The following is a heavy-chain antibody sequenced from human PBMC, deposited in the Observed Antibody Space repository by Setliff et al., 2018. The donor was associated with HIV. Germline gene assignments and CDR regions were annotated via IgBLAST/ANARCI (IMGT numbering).Heavy chain of an antibody. J-gene: IGHJ4*02. D-gene: IGHD3-3*01. CDR3: ARGNNDLESFDY. CDR1: GGSISSYY. Sequence: SETLSLTCTVSGGSISSYYWSWIRQPPGKGLEWIGEINHSGSTNYNPSLKSRVTISVDTSKNQFSLNLTSVTVSDTAVYYCARGNNDLESFDYWGQGALVTVSS. CDR2: INHSGST. V-gene: IGHV4-34*01.